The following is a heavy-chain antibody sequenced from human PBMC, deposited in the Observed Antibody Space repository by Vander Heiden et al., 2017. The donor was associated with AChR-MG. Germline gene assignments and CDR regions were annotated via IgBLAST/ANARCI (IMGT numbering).Heavy chain of an antibody. CDR3: ARDTGTGGGSYGSTDPFDY. J-gene: IGHJ4*02. Sequence: QVQLVQSGAAVKKPGSSVKVSCKASGGTFSSYAISWVRQAPGQGLEWMGGIIPIFGTANYAQKFQGRVTITADESTSTAYMELSSLRSEDTAVYYCARDTGTGGGSYGSTDPFDYWGQGTLVTVSS. D-gene: IGHD1-26*01. CDR1: GGTFSSYA. CDR2: IIPIFGTA. V-gene: IGHV1-69*01.